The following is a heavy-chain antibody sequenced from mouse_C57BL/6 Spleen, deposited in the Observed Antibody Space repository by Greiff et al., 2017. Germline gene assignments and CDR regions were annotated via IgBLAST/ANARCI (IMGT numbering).Heavy chain of an antibody. CDR1: GYTFTSYG. J-gene: IGHJ4*01. CDR2: IYPRSGNT. D-gene: IGHD2-5*01. CDR3: ARSGSNYVWDAMDY. V-gene: IGHV1-81*01. Sequence: VQLQQSGAELARPGASVKLSCKASGYTFTSYGISWVKQRTGQGLEWIGEIYPRSGNTYYNEKFKGKATLTADKSSSTAYMELRSLTSEDSAVYFCARSGSNYVWDAMDYWGQGTSVTVSS.